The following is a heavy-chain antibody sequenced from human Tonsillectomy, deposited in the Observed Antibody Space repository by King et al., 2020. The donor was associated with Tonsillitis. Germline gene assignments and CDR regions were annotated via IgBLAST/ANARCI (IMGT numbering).Heavy chain of an antibody. Sequence: VQLVESGAEVKKPGASMKISCKASGYIFTSYGISWVRQAPGQGLEWMGWIGAYNGDTNYAQKLQGRVTMTTDTSTSTTYMELRSLISDDTAVYYCARDSPIAVAGKEYNWFDPWGQGTLVTVSS. CDR3: ARDSPIAVAGKEYNWFDP. J-gene: IGHJ5*02. D-gene: IGHD6-19*01. CDR1: GYIFTSYG. CDR2: IGAYNGDT. V-gene: IGHV1-18*01.